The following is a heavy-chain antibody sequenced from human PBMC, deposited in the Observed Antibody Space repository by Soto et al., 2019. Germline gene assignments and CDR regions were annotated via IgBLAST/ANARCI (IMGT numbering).Heavy chain of an antibody. CDR2: VSHDGRNT. D-gene: IGHD6-19*01. CDR3: AKGGRQWLVPADFHS. Sequence: VQLVESGGGVVQPGRSLRLSCAASGFTFSDYAMHWVRQAPGKGLEWVAVVSHDGRNTHYADSVKGRFTISRDSSKNTVWLEMTSRRAEDTAVYYWAKGGRQWLVPADFHSWGQGALVTVSS. CDR1: GFTFSDYA. V-gene: IGHV3-30*18. J-gene: IGHJ4*02.